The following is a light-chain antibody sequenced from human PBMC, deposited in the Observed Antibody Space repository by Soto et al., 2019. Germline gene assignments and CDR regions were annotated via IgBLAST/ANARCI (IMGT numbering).Light chain of an antibody. V-gene: IGKV1-39*01. CDR2: AAS. CDR1: QSISSY. CDR3: QQSYSTPPT. Sequence: DIQMTHSPSSISASVGDRFTITCRASQSISSYLNWYQQKPGKAPKLLIYAASSLQSGVPSRFSGSGSGTDFTLTISSLQPEDFATYYCQQSYSTPPTFGQGTKVDI. J-gene: IGKJ1*01.